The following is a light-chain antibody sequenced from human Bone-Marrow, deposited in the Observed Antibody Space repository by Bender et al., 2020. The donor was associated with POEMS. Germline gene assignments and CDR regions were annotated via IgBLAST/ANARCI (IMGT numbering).Light chain of an antibody. CDR3: TSYTSSTTPLV. V-gene: IGLV2-14*01. CDR2: EVT. Sequence: QSALTQPASMSGSPGQSITISCTGTGSDVGGYNYVSWYQQHPGKAPKLIIYEVTTRPSGVSNRFSGSKSGNTPSLTISGLQAEDEADYFCTSYTSSTTPLVFGGGTKLTVL. CDR1: GSDVGGYNY. J-gene: IGLJ2*01.